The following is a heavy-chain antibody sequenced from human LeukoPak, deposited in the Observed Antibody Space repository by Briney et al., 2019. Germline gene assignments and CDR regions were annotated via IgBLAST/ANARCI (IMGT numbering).Heavy chain of an antibody. Sequence: GGSLRLSCAASGFTFSSYAMHWVRQAPGKGLEWVAVISYDGSNKYYADSVKGRFTISRDNSKNTLYLQMNSLRAEDTAVYYCVRDHVDAFDIWGQGTMVTVSS. V-gene: IGHV3-30-3*01. D-gene: IGHD1-14*01. CDR2: ISYDGSNK. CDR3: VRDHVDAFDI. CDR1: GFTFSSYA. J-gene: IGHJ3*02.